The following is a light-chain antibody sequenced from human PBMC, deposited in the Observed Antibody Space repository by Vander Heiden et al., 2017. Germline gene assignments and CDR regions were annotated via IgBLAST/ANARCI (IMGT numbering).Light chain of an antibody. J-gene: IGLJ3*02. Sequence: QSVLTQPPSASGTPGQRVTISFSGSSANTESNTVNWYQQLQGTAPKLLIYSNNQRPSGVPDRFSGSKSGTSASLAISGLQSEDEADFYCAAWDDSLSGWLFGGGTKLTVL. V-gene: IGLV1-44*01. CDR2: SNN. CDR3: AAWDDSLSGWL. CDR1: SANTESNT.